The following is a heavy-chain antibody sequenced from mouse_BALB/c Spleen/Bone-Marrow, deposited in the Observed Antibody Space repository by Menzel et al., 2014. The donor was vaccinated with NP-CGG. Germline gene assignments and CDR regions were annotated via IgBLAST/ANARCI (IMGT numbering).Heavy chain of an antibody. J-gene: IGHJ4*01. CDR3: ARGGHDFSLDY. CDR2: IDTSDSYT. CDR1: GYTFXDNW. V-gene: IGHV1-69*01. D-gene: IGHD2-4*01. Sequence: VQLQQSGAELGMPGASVKMSCKASGYTFXDNWIYWVKQRPGQGLEWIGAIDTSDSYTNYNQKFMGKASLTVDASSSTAYMQVSSLTSVDSAVYYCARGGHDFSLDYWGQGTSVTVSS.